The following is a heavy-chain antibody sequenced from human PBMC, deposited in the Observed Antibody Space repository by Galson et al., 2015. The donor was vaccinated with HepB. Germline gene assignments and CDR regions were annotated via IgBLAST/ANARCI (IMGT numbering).Heavy chain of an antibody. CDR3: ARDLKQLWLKGYFDY. Sequence: SLRLSCAVSGFNFSDYSINWVRQAPGKGLEWLSYISGGSGTIYHADSVKGRSTVSRDNAKNSLYLQMSSLRADDTAIYYCARDLKQLWLKGYFDYWGQGTLVTVSS. D-gene: IGHD5-18*01. J-gene: IGHJ4*02. V-gene: IGHV3-48*04. CDR1: GFNFSDYS. CDR2: ISGGSGTI.